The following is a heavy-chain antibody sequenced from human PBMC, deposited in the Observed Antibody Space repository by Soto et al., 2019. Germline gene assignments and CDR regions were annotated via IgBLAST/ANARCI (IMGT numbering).Heavy chain of an antibody. Sequence: SEPLSLTCTVSGGSIDNNGYSWTWIRQRPGGGLEWLGSNNYRADTYYTPSLRSRITISLDTSQNQFSLWLTSVTAADTGIYYCARGGSGWKALNYFDSWGQGILVTVAS. J-gene: IGHJ4*02. V-gene: IGHV4-31*03. CDR1: GGSIDNNGYS. CDR3: ARGGSGWKALNYFDS. D-gene: IGHD6-19*01. CDR2: NNYRADT.